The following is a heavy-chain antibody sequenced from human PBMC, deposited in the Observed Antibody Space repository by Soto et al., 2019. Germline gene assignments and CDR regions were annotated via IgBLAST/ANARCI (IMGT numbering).Heavy chain of an antibody. D-gene: IGHD3-16*01. CDR2: GYYSGST. V-gene: IGHV4-59*01. Sequence: ETLFLTCPVAGSSMSSYYGSWIRQSPGKGLEHIGYGYYSGSTNYNPSLKSRVTISIDTSNNQFSLQLRSVTAADTAIYYCARSGHTFGGVIWGQGILVTVS. J-gene: IGHJ4*02. CDR1: GSSMSSYY. CDR3: ARSGHTFGGVI.